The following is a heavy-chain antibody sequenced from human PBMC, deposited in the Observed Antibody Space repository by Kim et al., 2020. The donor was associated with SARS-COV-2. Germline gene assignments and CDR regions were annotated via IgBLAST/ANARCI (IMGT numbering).Heavy chain of an antibody. J-gene: IGHJ4*02. D-gene: IGHD6-19*01. CDR3: ATRGPTVAVAGPLDY. V-gene: IGHV1-24*01. Sequence: QKFQGRVTMTEDTSTDTAYMELSSLRSEDTAVYYCATRGPTVAVAGPLDYWGQGTLVTVSS.